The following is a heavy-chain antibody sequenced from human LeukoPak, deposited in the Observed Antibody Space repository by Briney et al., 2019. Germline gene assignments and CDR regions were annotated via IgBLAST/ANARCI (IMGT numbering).Heavy chain of an antibody. V-gene: IGHV3-23*01. CDR3: ASLLVSATYS. CDR2: ISDSGVGT. J-gene: IGHJ4*02. D-gene: IGHD2-15*01. Sequence: LPGGSLRLSCAASGFTFSSYAMTWVRQAPGKGLEWVSSISDSGVGTYYADSVKGRFTISRDNSKNTLNLQLTSLTAEDTAVYYCASLLVSATYSWGQGTRVTVSS. CDR1: GFTFSSYA.